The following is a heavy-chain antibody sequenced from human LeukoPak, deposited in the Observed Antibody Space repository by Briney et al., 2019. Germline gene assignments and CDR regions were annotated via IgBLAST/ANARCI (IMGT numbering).Heavy chain of an antibody. CDR1: GFTFSSYS. V-gene: IGHV3-21*01. CDR3: ASSSGGSGSYRVY. D-gene: IGHD3-10*01. CDR2: ISSSSSYI. J-gene: IGHJ4*02. Sequence: GGSLRLSCAASGFTFSSYSMNWVRQAPGKGLEWVSSISSSSSYIYYADSVKGRFTISGDNAKNSLYLQMNSLRAEDTAVYYCASSSGGSGSYRVYWGQGTLVTVSS.